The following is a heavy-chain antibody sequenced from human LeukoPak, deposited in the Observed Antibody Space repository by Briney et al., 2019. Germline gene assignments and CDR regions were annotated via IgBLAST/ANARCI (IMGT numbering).Heavy chain of an antibody. V-gene: IGHV3-23*01. CDR1: GLTFNTYA. Sequence: PGGSLRLSCAASGLTFNTYAMNWFRQGPAKGLEWVSSIGGAGDTTDYADSVEGRFTISRDNSKNTVFLEMNSLRAEDTGVYYCAKGFVAGTENYFVSWGQGTLVTVSS. J-gene: IGHJ4*02. D-gene: IGHD1-1*01. CDR3: AKGFVAGTENYFVS. CDR2: IGGAGDTT.